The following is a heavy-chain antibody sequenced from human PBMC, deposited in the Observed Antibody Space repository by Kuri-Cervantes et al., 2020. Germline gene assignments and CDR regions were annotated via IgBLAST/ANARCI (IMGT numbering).Heavy chain of an antibody. J-gene: IGHJ4*02. Sequence: GESLKISCAASGFTFSNYWMHWVRQAPGKGPVWVSRINGDGSTTSFADSVKGRFTISRDNAKNSLYLQMNSLRAEDTAVYYCARGAFVDTAMVTGWGQGTLVTVSS. CDR2: INGDGSTT. D-gene: IGHD5-18*01. CDR3: ARGAFVDTAMVTG. CDR1: GFTFSNYW. V-gene: IGHV3-74*01.